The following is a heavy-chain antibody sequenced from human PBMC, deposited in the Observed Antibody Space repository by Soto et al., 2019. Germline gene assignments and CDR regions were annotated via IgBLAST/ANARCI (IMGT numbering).Heavy chain of an antibody. CDR3: ATDHQWLGDYYYGMDV. J-gene: IGHJ6*02. D-gene: IGHD6-19*01. CDR1: GYTLIVLS. Sequence: QVQLVQSGAEVKEPGASVKVSCKVSGYTLIVLSMHWVRQAPGKGLEWMARFDPESGEAIYAQKFQGRVTMTEDTSTDTAYMELSSLRSEDTAVYYCATDHQWLGDYYYGMDVWGQGTTVTVSS. CDR2: FDPESGEA. V-gene: IGHV1-24*01.